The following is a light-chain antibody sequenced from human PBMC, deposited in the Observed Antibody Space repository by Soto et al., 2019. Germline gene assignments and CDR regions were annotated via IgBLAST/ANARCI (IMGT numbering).Light chain of an antibody. V-gene: IGLV1-40*01. Sequence: QSVLTQPPSVSGAPGQTVTISCTGSRSNIGAGYDVHWYQQLPGTAPKLLIYGNNNRPSGVPDRFSGSKSGTSASLAITGLQAEDEADYYCQSYDSSLSGSRGVFGTGTKVTVL. CDR1: RSNIGAGYD. CDR2: GNN. CDR3: QSYDSSLSGSRGV. J-gene: IGLJ1*01.